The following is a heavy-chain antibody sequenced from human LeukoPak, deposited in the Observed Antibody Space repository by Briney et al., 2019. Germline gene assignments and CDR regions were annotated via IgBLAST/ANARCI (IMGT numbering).Heavy chain of an antibody. J-gene: IGHJ2*01. CDR3: ARGTGGWYFDL. D-gene: IGHD1/OR15-1a*01. V-gene: IGHV4-59*01. CDR1: GGSISSYY. CDR2: IYYSGST. Sequence: SETLSLTCTVSGGSISSYYWSWIRQPPGKGLEWIGYIYYSGSTNYNPSLKSRVTTSIYTSKNQFSLKLTSVIAADTAVYYCARGTGGWYFDLWGRGTLVTVSS.